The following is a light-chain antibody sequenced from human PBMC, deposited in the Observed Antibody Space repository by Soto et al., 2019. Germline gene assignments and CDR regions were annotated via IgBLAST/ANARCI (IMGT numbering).Light chain of an antibody. CDR3: QQCGSSST. CDR2: GAS. V-gene: IGKV3-20*01. CDR1: QTFSNSF. Sequence: EIVLTQSPGTLSLSPGERATLSCRASQTFSNSFLSWFKQIPGQAPRLLIYGASMRATGIPDRFSGSGSGTDFTLTIRRLEPEDFAVYYCQQCGSSSTFGQGTRVEIK. J-gene: IGKJ5*01.